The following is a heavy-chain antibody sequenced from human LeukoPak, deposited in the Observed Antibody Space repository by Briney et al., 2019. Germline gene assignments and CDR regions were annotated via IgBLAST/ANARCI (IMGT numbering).Heavy chain of an antibody. CDR2: ISSSGSTI. CDR1: GFTFSSYE. Sequence: GGSLRLSCAASGFTFSSYEMNWVRQAPGKGLEWVSYISSSGSTIYYADSVKGRFTISRDNAKNSLYLQMNSLRAEDTAVYYCASFRRYGYNYCGQGTLVTVSS. J-gene: IGHJ4*02. V-gene: IGHV3-48*03. D-gene: IGHD5-24*01. CDR3: ASFRRYGYNY.